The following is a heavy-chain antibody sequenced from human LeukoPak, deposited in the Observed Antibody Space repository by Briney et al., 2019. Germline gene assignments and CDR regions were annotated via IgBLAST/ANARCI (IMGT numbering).Heavy chain of an antibody. CDR3: AKGASGYSSGWYSFDP. D-gene: IGHD6-19*01. Sequence: GGSLRLSCVVSGFTFDDYAMHWVRHAPGKGLEWVSGISWNSGSIVYADSVKGRFTISRDNAKNSLYLQMNSLRADDMALYYCAKGASGYSSGWYSFDPWGQGTLVTVSS. J-gene: IGHJ5*02. V-gene: IGHV3-9*03. CDR2: ISWNSGSI. CDR1: GFTFDDYA.